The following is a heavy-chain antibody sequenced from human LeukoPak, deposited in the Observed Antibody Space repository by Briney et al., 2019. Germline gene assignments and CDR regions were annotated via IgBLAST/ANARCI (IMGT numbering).Heavy chain of an antibody. Sequence: ASVKVSCKASGYTFTNYYIHWVRRAPGQGLEWMGWINPNSGGTNSAQKFQGRVTMTRDTSISTAYMEPSRLRSDDTAVYYCARDQATVTTPWVDSWGQGSLVTVSS. CDR1: GYTFTNYY. CDR2: INPNSGGT. D-gene: IGHD4-17*01. CDR3: ARDQATVTTPWVDS. J-gene: IGHJ4*02. V-gene: IGHV1-2*02.